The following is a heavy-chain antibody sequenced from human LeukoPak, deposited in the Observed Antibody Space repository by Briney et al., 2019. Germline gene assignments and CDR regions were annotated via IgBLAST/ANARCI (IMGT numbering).Heavy chain of an antibody. CDR1: GFTFSSYG. CDR2: IRYDGSNK. Sequence: GGSLRLSCAASGFTFSSYGMHWVRQAPGKGLGWVAFIRYDGSNKYYADSVKGRFTISRDNSKNTLYLQMNSLRAEDTAVYYCARGIGSSWYFFGVTRKNWFDPWGQGTLVTVSS. CDR3: ARGIGSSWYFFGVTRKNWFDP. V-gene: IGHV3-30*02. D-gene: IGHD6-13*01. J-gene: IGHJ5*02.